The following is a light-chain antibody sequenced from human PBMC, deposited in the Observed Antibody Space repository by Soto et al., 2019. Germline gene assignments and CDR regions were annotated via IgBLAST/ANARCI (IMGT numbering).Light chain of an antibody. V-gene: IGLV2-14*01. CDR2: DVS. Sequence: QSALTQPASVSGSPGQSITISCTGTSSDIGGYNYVSWYQQHPGKVPKLMIYDVSNRPSGVSNRFSGSKSGNTASLTISGLQAEDEADYYCSSYTSSRTLLVFGEGTKLTFL. J-gene: IGLJ2*01. CDR3: SSYTSSRTLLV. CDR1: SSDIGGYNY.